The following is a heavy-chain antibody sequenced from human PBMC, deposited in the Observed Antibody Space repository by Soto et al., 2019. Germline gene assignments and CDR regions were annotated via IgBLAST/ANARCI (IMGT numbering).Heavy chain of an antibody. CDR3: AMGGGYIYLDY. V-gene: IGHV3-23*01. CDR2: ISNGGDAT. Sequence: LRLSCEVSGFPFSIYGMSWVRQAPGKGLEWVSFISNGGDATHYTDSVKGRFIISRDNSKNTLYLQMNSLRAEDTAVYYCAMGGGYIYLDYWGQGAMVTVS. CDR1: GFPFSIYG. D-gene: IGHD5-12*01. J-gene: IGHJ4*02.